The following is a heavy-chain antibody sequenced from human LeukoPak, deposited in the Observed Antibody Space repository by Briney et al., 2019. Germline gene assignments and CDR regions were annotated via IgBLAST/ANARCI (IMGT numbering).Heavy chain of an antibody. CDR3: VRDSKNYYLDV. V-gene: IGHV3-72*01. J-gene: IGHJ6*03. CDR2: TRNKASSYST. D-gene: IGHD2-2*01. Sequence: GGSLRLSYAASGFTFSDHYMDWVRQAPGKGLGWVGRTRNKASSYSTEYAASVKGRFTISRDDSQNSLYLQMNSLKTEDTAVYYCVRDSKNYYLDVWGKGTTVTVSS. CDR1: GFTFSDHY.